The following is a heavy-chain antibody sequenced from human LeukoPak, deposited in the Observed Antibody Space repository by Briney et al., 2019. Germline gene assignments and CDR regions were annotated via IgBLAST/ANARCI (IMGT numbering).Heavy chain of an antibody. D-gene: IGHD2-2*01. Sequence: ASVKVSCKASGYTFTSYAMNWVRQAPGQGLEWMGWINTNTGNPTYAQGFTGRFVFSLDTSVSTAYLQISSLKAEDTAVYYCARGDPVVPAADWFDPWGQGTLVTVSS. V-gene: IGHV7-4-1*02. J-gene: IGHJ5*02. CDR2: INTNTGNP. CDR3: ARGDPVVPAADWFDP. CDR1: GYTFTSYA.